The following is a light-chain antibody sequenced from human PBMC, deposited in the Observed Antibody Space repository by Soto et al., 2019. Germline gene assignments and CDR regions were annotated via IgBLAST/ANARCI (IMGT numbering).Light chain of an antibody. CDR2: KAS. CDR1: QSISSW. Sequence: DIQMTQSPSTLSASVGDRVTITCRASQSISSWLAWYQQKPGKAPKLLIYKASSLDSGVPSRFSGSGSGTEVALTISSLQPDDFATYYCQQYNSYSYTFGQGTKLEIK. CDR3: QQYNSYSYT. J-gene: IGKJ2*01. V-gene: IGKV1-5*03.